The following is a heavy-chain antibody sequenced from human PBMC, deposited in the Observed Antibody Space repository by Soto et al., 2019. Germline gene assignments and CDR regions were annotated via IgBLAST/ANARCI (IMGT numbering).Heavy chain of an antibody. CDR3: SKLTGYDFDGTSFDM. CDR2: IRESGDNT. Sequence: EVQLLESGGGLVQPGGSLRLSCAVSGFRFSGYAMSWVRQAPGKGLEWVASIRESGDNTYYADSVEGRFTISRDNSKNTVYLQMNSLGGEDTALYYCSKLTGYDFDGTSFDMWGQGTMVTVSS. CDR1: GFRFSGYA. V-gene: IGHV3-23*01. J-gene: IGHJ3*02. D-gene: IGHD3-3*01.